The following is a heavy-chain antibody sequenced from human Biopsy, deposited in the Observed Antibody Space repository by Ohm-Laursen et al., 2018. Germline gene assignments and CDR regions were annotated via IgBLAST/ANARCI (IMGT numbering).Heavy chain of an antibody. CDR3: AKDRFPYTSGYSSVFEY. CDR1: GFIFSRYW. CDR2: ISNDGDIK. J-gene: IGHJ4*02. V-gene: IGHV3-30*18. Sequence: SLRLSCAASGFIFSRYWMNWVRQAPGKGLEWVSLISNDGDIKYSADSMEGRFTISRDNSRNTLFLQMNSLKAEDTAVYYCAKDRFPYTSGYSSVFEYWGQGTLVTVSS. D-gene: IGHD3-22*01.